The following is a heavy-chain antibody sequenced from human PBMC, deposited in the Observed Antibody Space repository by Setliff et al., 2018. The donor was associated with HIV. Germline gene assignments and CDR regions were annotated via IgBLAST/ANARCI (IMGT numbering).Heavy chain of an antibody. CDR2: IYANGST. Sequence: SETLSLTCSVSGGSISSGNYYWSWIRQSAGKGLEWIGHIYANGSTNYNPSPKSRVTISVDRSKNHFSLRLSSVTAADTAAYYCARGRGEIVSLVYTYPPDSWGPGKLVTVSS. J-gene: IGHJ4*02. CDR3: ARGRGEIVSLVYTYPPDS. D-gene: IGHD1-20*01. CDR1: GGSISSGNYY. V-gene: IGHV4-61*09.